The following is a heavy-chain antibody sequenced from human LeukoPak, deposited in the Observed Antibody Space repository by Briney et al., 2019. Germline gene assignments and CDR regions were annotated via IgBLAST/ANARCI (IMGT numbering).Heavy chain of an antibody. Sequence: SETLSLTCAVYGGSFSGYYWSWIRQPPGKGLEWIGEINHSGSTNYNPSLKSRVTISVDTSKNQFSLKLSSVTAADTAVYYCARESVYVVVAATPYNWFDPWGQGTLVTVSS. J-gene: IGHJ5*02. CDR2: INHSGST. V-gene: IGHV4-34*01. CDR1: GGSFSGYY. CDR3: ARESVYVVVAATPYNWFDP. D-gene: IGHD2-15*01.